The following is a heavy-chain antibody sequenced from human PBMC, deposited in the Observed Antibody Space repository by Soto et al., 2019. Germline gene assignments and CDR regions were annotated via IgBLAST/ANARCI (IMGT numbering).Heavy chain of an antibody. CDR3: AKTIMGYASRSDALYV. D-gene: IGHD5-12*01. CDR1: GFNVRHYG. V-gene: IGHV3-30*18. Sequence: QVNRVESGGGVVQPGGSLRLSCSPSGFNVRHYGLVWGRKAPGKGLEWVALSSYDGDNKYYSDSARGRFTVSRDNFKNMLFLPMDSLRPEDTAVYYCAKTIMGYASRSDALYVWGQGTTVTAS. J-gene: IGHJ3*01. CDR2: SSYDGDNK.